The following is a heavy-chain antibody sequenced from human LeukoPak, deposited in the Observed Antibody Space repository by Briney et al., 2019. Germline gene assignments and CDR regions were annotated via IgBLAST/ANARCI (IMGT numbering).Heavy chain of an antibody. CDR3: ARGYSYGRKLLFDY. Sequence: ASVKVSCKASGGTLSSYAISWVRQAPGQGLEWMGGIIPILGTANYAQKFQGRVTITADKSTSTAYMELSSLRSEDTAVYYCARGYSYGRKLLFDYWGQGTLVTVSS. V-gene: IGHV1-69*06. J-gene: IGHJ4*02. D-gene: IGHD5-18*01. CDR1: GGTLSSYA. CDR2: IIPILGTA.